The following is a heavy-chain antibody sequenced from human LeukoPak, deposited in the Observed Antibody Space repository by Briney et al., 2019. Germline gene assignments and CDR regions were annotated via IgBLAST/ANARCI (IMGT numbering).Heavy chain of an antibody. CDR1: GGSISSGDYY. D-gene: IGHD1-20*01. J-gene: IGHJ4*02. V-gene: IGHV4-30-4*01. Sequence: TSETLSLTCTVSGGSISSGDYYWSWIRQPPGKGLEWIGYIYYSGSTYYNPSLKSRVTISVDTSKNQFSLKLSSVTAADTAVYYCAREVKYNWNDEGIPYWGQGTLVTVSS. CDR3: AREVKYNWNDEGIPY. CDR2: IYYSGST.